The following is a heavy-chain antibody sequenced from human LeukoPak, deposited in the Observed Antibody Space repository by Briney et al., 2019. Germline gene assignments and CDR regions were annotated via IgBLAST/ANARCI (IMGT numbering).Heavy chain of an antibody. CDR3: ARQFASYFDV. CDR2: IYPDDSDT. D-gene: IGHD3-10*01. Sequence: GEPLKISCSVSGYSFTNYWIVWVRQMPGKGLEWMGIIYPDDSDTRYSPSLQGQVTISVDKSISAAYLQWSSLKASDTAMYYCARQFASYFDVWGQGTMVTVSS. V-gene: IGHV5-51*01. J-gene: IGHJ4*02. CDR1: GYSFTNYW.